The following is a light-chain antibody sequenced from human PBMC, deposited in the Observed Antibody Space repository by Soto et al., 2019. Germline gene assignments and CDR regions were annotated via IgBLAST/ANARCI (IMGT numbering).Light chain of an antibody. CDR3: QQYKNWPPIT. J-gene: IGKJ4*01. V-gene: IGKV3-15*01. CDR1: QSIRNN. Sequence: ERVMTQSPATLSVSPGERATLSCRASQSIRNNLAWYQQKLGQAPRLLIYSASIRATGIPARFSGSGSGTEFTLTISSLQSEDFAVYYCQQYKNWPPITFGGGTKVEIK. CDR2: SAS.